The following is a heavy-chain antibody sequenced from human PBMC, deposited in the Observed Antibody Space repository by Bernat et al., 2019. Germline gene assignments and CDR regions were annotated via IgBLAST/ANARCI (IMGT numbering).Heavy chain of an antibody. J-gene: IGHJ4*02. CDR3: ARGAESVAAYFDY. D-gene: IGHD6-19*01. Sequence: QVHLVQSGAEVKKPGASVKVSCRASGYTFSTYYIHWVRQAPGQGLEWMGIINPSSGTTTYARKFQGRVTMTRDTSTSTVHMEVSSLRSDDTAVYYGARGAESVAAYFDYWGQGTLVTGSS. CDR1: GYTFSTYY. V-gene: IGHV1-46*01. CDR2: INPSSGTT.